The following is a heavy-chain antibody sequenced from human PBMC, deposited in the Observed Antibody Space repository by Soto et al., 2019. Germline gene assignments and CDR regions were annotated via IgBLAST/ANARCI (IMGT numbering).Heavy chain of an antibody. D-gene: IGHD3-22*01. V-gene: IGHV5-10-1*01. CDR1: GYSFTSYW. J-gene: IGHJ3*02. Sequence: GESLKISCKGSGYSFTSYWISWVRQMPGKGLEWMGRIDPSDSYTNYSPSFQGHVTISADKSISTAYLQWSSLKASDTAMYYCARHLGPNYYDSSGTAGFDAFDIWGQGTMVTVSS. CDR2: IDPSDSYT. CDR3: ARHLGPNYYDSSGTAGFDAFDI.